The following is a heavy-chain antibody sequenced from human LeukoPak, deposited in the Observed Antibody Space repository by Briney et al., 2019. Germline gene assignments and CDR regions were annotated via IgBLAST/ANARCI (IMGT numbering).Heavy chain of an antibody. CDR1: GFTFRSFG. J-gene: IGHJ4*02. Sequence: GGSLRLSCAASGFTFRSFGMHWVRQAPGKGLEWVSFIRSDGRATDYADSVKGRLTISRDNSRNTLYVQINSLRDEDTAIYYCAKDRDGGNFYFDYWGQGILVTVSS. D-gene: IGHD4-23*01. CDR2: IRSDGRAT. V-gene: IGHV3-30*02. CDR3: AKDRDGGNFYFDY.